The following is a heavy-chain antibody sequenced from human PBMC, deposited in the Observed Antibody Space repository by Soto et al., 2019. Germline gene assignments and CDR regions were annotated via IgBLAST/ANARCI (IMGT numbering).Heavy chain of an antibody. D-gene: IGHD3-10*01. CDR2: IYYSGST. J-gene: IGHJ4*02. Sequence: SETLSLTFTVSGGSISSGDYYWSWIRQPPGKGLEWIGYIYYSGSTYYNPSLKSRVTISVDTSKNQFSLKLSSVTAADTAVYYCARVGGFGATTIDYWGQGTLVTVSS. CDR1: GGSISSGDYY. V-gene: IGHV4-30-4*01. CDR3: ARVGGFGATTIDY.